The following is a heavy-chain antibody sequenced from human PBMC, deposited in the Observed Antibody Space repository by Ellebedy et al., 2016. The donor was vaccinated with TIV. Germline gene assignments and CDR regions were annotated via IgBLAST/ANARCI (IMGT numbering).Heavy chain of an antibody. CDR3: ARDDYGDYVPRNWFDP. Sequence: ASVKVSCXASGYTFTSYGISWVRQAPGQGLEWMGWISAYNGNTNYAQKLQGRVTMTTDTSTSTAYMELRSLRSDDTAVYYCARDDYGDYVPRNWFDPWGQGTLVTVSS. J-gene: IGHJ5*02. CDR2: ISAYNGNT. D-gene: IGHD4-17*01. V-gene: IGHV1-18*01. CDR1: GYTFTSYG.